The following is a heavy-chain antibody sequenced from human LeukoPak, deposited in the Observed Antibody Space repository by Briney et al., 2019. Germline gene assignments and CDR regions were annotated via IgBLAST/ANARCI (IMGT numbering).Heavy chain of an antibody. J-gene: IGHJ3*02. CDR1: GYTFTGYY. D-gene: IGHD6-13*01. CDR3: ARVYSSSWADAFDI. V-gene: IGHV1-2*02. Sequence: ASVKVSCTASGYTFTGYYMHWGRQAPGHGLEWMGWIKPNSGGTNYAEKFQGRVTMTRDTSISTAYMELSRLRADDTAVYYCARVYSSSWADAFDIWGQGTMVTVSS. CDR2: IKPNSGGT.